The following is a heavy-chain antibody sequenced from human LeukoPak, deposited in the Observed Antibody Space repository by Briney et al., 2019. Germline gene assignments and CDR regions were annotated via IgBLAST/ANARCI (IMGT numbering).Heavy chain of an antibody. CDR2: INHSGST. D-gene: IGHD2-21*01. CDR3: ARHSPGARGVDY. J-gene: IGHJ4*02. Sequence: SETQSLTCTVYGGSVSGYYWIWIRQPPGKGLEWIGEINHSGSTKYNPSLKSRVPISIDTSKNQFSLKLSSVTAADTAVYYCARHSPGARGVDYWGQGTLVTVSS. V-gene: IGHV4-34*01. CDR1: GGSVSGYY.